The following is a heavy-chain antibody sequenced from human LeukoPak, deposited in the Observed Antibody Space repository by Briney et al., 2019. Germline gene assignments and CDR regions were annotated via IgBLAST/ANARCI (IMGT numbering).Heavy chain of an antibody. CDR3: ARVGDYGDYDY. D-gene: IGHD4-17*01. J-gene: IGHJ4*02. CDR1: GFTFSSYG. V-gene: IGHV3-33*01. Sequence: GGSLSLSCAASGFTFSSYGMHWVRQAPGKGLEWVAVIWYDGSNKYYAGSVKGRFTISRDNSKNTLYLQMNSLRAEDTAVYYCARVGDYGDYDYWGQGILVTVSS. CDR2: IWYDGSNK.